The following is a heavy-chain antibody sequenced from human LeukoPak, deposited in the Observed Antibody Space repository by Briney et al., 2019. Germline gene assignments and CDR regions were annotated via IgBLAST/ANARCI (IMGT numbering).Heavy chain of an antibody. CDR2: ISGSGETT. D-gene: IGHD3-22*01. CDR1: GFTFNTYA. V-gene: IGHV3-23*01. Sequence: PGGSLRLSCVATGFTFNTYAVTWVRQAPGKGLECVSGISGSGETTYYVDSVKGRFTISRDNSKNTLYLQMNSLRAEDTAVYYCAKVMTFYYDTSGLRGAFDIWGQGTMVTVSS. J-gene: IGHJ3*02. CDR3: AKVMTFYYDTSGLRGAFDI.